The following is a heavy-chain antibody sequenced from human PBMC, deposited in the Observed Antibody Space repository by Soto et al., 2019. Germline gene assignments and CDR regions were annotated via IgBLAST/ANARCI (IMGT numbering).Heavy chain of an antibody. J-gene: IGHJ4*02. D-gene: IGHD1-26*01. Sequence: EVQLLESGGSLVQPGGSLRLSCAASAFTFSSYAMAWVRQAPGKGLEWVSSIGNYGGDIYYTDAVKGRFTISRDNAKTSLYLQMNSLRAEDTAVYYCAREDGIVGATSAFDYWGQGTLVTVSS. V-gene: IGHV3-21*02. CDR2: IGNYGGDI. CDR1: AFTFSSYA. CDR3: AREDGIVGATSAFDY.